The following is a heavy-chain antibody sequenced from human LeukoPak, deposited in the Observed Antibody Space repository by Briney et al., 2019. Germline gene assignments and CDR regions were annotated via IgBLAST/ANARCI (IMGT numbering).Heavy chain of an antibody. CDR2: ISTTGTTM. Sequence: PGGSLRHSCAASGFTFSDFYMSWLRQTPGKGLEWVSYISTTGTTMDYADSVKGRFTISRDNAKDSLYLQMNNLGAEDTAVYYCAKGHTYGMIWGQGTLVTVSS. CDR1: GFTFSDFY. CDR3: AKGHTYGMI. V-gene: IGHV3-11*01. J-gene: IGHJ1*01. D-gene: IGHD5-18*01.